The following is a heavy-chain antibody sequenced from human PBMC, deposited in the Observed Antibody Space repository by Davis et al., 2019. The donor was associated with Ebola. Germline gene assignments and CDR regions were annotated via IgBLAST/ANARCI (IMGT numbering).Heavy chain of an antibody. D-gene: IGHD3-16*01. J-gene: IGHJ5*02. CDR3: ARSRGDWFDP. CDR2: IDPNSGGT. Sequence: ASVKVSCKASGYTFTGYYMHWVRQAPGPGLEWMGWIDPNSGGTNYAQKFQGRVTLTRDTSITTAYMEVSRLRSDDTAVYYCARSRGDWFDPWGQGTLVTVSS. CDR1: GYTFTGYY. V-gene: IGHV1-2*02.